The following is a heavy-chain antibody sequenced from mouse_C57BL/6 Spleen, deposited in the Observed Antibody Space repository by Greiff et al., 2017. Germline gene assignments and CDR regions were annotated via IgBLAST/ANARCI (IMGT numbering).Heavy chain of an antibody. V-gene: IGHV5-9-1*02. Sequence: EVKLVESGEGLVKPGGSLKLSCAASGFTFSSYAMSWVRQTPEKRLEWVAYISSGGDYIYYADTVKGRFTISRDNARNTLYLQMSSLKSEDTAMYYWTNEAYYDSSMDYWGQGTSVTVSS. CDR1: GFTFSSYA. D-gene: IGHD2-4*01. J-gene: IGHJ4*01. CDR3: TNEAYYDSSMDY. CDR2: ISSGGDYI.